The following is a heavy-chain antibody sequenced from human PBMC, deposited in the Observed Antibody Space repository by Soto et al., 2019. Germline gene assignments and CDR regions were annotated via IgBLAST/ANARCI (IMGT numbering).Heavy chain of an antibody. CDR3: AKDHGGGTYFFYTYMDV. J-gene: IGHJ6*03. CDR2: ISWNSGGI. V-gene: IGHV3-9*01. Sequence: EVQLVESGGGLIQPGRSLRLSCAASGFTFVDYAMHWVRQPPGKGLEWVSTISWNSGGISYADSVRGRFTISRDNAKNALYLQMNSLRVEDTALYYCAKDHGGGTYFFYTYMDVWGKGTTVTVS. D-gene: IGHD3-16*01. CDR1: GFTFVDYA.